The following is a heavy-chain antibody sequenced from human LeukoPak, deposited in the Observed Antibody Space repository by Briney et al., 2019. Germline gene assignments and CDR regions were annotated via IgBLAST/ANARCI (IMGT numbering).Heavy chain of an antibody. J-gene: IGHJ6*03. CDR1: GGSISSYY. V-gene: IGHV4-4*07. CDR3: ARDRKYYYHMDV. Sequence: SETLSLTCTVSGGSISSYYWSWIRQPAGKGLEWIGRIYTSGTTHYNPSLKSRVTMSVDTSENQFPLKLSSVTAADTAVYYCARDRKYYYHMDVWGKGTTVTVSS. CDR2: IYTSGTT. D-gene: IGHD1-14*01.